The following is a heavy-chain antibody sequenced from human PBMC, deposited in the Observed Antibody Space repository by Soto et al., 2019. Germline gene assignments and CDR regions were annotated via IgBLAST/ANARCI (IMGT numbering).Heavy chain of an antibody. J-gene: IGHJ4*02. CDR1: GYTITSYD. CDR2: MNPNSGNT. D-gene: IGHD3-10*01. Sequence: ASVKVSCKASGYTITSYDINWVRQATGQGLEWMGWMNPNSGNTGYAQKFQGRVTMTRNTSISTAYMELSSLRSEDTAVYYCARGGVFFFAAPTHPFDYWGQGTLVTVSS. CDR3: ARGGVFFFAAPTHPFDY. V-gene: IGHV1-8*01.